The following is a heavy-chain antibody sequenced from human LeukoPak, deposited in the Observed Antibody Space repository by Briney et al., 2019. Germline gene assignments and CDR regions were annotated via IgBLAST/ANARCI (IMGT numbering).Heavy chain of an antibody. V-gene: IGHV1-2*02. CDR2: INPNSGGT. J-gene: IGHJ4*02. CDR1: GYTFTSYA. Sequence: GASVKVSCKASGYTFTSYAMHWVRQAPGQRLEWMGWINPNSGGTNYAQKFQGRVTMTRDTSISTAYMELSRLRSDDTAVYYCARLPSILEYSSSSGYWGQGTLVTVSS. CDR3: ARLPSILEYSSSSGY. D-gene: IGHD6-6*01.